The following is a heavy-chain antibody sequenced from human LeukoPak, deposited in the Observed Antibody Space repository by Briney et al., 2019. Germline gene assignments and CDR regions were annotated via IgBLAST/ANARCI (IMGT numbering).Heavy chain of an antibody. CDR1: GGTFSSYA. CDR2: IIPIFGTA. Sequence: GASVKVSCKASGGTFSSYAISWVRQAPGEGLEWMGGIIPIFGTANYAQKFQGRVTITTDEYPSKAYMELSSLRSEDTAVYYCESHYYDSSGYYYTHDYWGQGTLVTVSS. D-gene: IGHD3-22*01. CDR3: ESHYYDSSGYYYTHDY. V-gene: IGHV1-69*05. J-gene: IGHJ4*02.